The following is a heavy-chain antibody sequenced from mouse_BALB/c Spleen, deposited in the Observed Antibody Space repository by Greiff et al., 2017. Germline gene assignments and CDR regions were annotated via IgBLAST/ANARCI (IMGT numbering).Heavy chain of an antibody. CDR2: ISSGSSTI. CDR1: GFTFSSFG. CDR3: ARRDYGNSWFAY. D-gene: IGHD2-1*01. Sequence: DVKLVESGGGLVQPGGSRKLSCAASGFTFSSFGMHWVRQAPEKGLEWVAYISSGSSTIYYADTVKGRFTISRDNPKNTLFLQMTSLRSEDTAMYYCARRDYGNSWFAYWGQGTLVTVSA. J-gene: IGHJ3*01. V-gene: IGHV5-17*02.